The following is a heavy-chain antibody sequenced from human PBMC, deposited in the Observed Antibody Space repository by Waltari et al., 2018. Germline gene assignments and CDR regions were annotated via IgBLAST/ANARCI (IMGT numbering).Heavy chain of an antibody. CDR1: GFPRSSFW. V-gene: IGHV3-7*01. J-gene: IGHJ4*02. Sequence: EVQLVESGGGLVQPGGSLRLSCAASGFPRSSFWMNWVRQTPGKGLEWVAGIKQDGSEKYYADSVKGRFTISRDNAKNSLYLQMNSLRAEDTAVYYCATSGWYCFDYWGQGTLVTVSS. CDR2: IKQDGSEK. CDR3: ATSGWYCFDY. D-gene: IGHD6-19*01.